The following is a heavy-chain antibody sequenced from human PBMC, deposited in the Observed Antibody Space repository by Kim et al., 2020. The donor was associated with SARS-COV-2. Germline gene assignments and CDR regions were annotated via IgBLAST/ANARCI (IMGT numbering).Heavy chain of an antibody. Sequence: AAPVKGRFTISRDDSKNTLYLQMNSLKTEDTAVYYCTTVGLEYYYYGMDVWGQGTTVTVSS. V-gene: IGHV3-15*01. J-gene: IGHJ6*02. CDR3: TTVGLEYYYYGMDV.